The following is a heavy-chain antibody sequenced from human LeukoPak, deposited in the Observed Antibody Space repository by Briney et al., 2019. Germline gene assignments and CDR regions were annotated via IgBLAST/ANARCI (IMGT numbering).Heavy chain of an antibody. CDR2: ITNSGNSK. CDR1: ELTFSSYS. D-gene: IGHD1-1*01. Sequence: PGGSLRLSCAASELTFSSYSMNWVRQAPGKGLEWVSYITNSGNSKSYADSVKGRFTISRDNTKNSLYLQMNGLRAEDTAVYYCMRAMEAWGQGTLVTVSS. V-gene: IGHV3-48*01. J-gene: IGHJ5*02. CDR3: MRAMEA.